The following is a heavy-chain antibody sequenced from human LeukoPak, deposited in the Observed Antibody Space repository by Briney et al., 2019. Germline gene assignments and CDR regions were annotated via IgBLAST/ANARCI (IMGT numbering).Heavy chain of an antibody. Sequence: VSVKVSCKASGYTFTGYYMHWVRQASGQGLEWMGWINPNSGGTNYAQKFQGRVTMTRDTSISTAYMELSRLRSDDTAVYYCARDPSITMVRGPLGYWGQGTLVTVSS. CDR1: GYTFTGYY. V-gene: IGHV1-2*02. CDR2: INPNSGGT. J-gene: IGHJ4*02. CDR3: ARDPSITMVRGPLGY. D-gene: IGHD3-10*01.